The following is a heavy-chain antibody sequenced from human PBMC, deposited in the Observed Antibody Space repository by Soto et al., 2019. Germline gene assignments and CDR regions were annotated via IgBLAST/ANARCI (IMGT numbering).Heavy chain of an antibody. CDR1: GGSISSGGYY. V-gene: IGHV4-31*03. Sequence: SETLSLTCTVSGGSISSGGYYWSWIRQHPGKGLEWIGYIYYSGSTYYNPSLKSRVTISVDTSKNQFSLKLSSVTAADTAVYYCAAVTTLHSSYYFDYWGQGTLVTVSS. J-gene: IGHJ4*02. D-gene: IGHD4-4*01. CDR2: IYYSGST. CDR3: AAVTTLHSSYYFDY.